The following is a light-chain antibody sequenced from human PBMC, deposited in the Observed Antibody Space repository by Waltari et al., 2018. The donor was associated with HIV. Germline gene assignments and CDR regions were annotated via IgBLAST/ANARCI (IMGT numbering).Light chain of an antibody. CDR2: KAS. V-gene: IGKV1-5*03. J-gene: IGKJ1*01. Sequence: DIQMNQSPSTLSASVGDRFTITCRASQSISSWLAWYQQKPGKAPKLLIYKASSLESGVPSRFSGSGSGTEFTLTISSLQPDDFATYYCQQYNSYSWTFGQGTKVEIK. CDR1: QSISSW. CDR3: QQYNSYSWT.